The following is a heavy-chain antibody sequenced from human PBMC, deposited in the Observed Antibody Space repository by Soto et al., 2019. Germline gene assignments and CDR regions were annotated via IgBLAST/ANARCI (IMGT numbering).Heavy chain of an antibody. V-gene: IGHV1-18*01. CDR3: ARWWYVDD. J-gene: IGHJ4*02. CDR1: GYIFTTYG. D-gene: IGHD2-15*01. CDR2: ISAHNGNT. Sequence: QVHLVQSGAEVKKPGASVKVSCKGSGYIFTTYGITWVRQAPGQGLEWMGWISAHNGNTNYAQKLQGRVTVTRDTSTSTAYMEPRNPRSDDTAVYYCARWWYVDDWGQGAMVTVSS.